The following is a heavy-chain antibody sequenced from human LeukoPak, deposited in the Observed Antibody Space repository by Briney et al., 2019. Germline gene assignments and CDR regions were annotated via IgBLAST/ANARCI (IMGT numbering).Heavy chain of an antibody. CDR1: GYSFTSYW. V-gene: IGHV5-51*01. D-gene: IGHD3-22*01. CDR2: IYPGDSDT. J-gene: IGHJ4*02. CDR3: ARVKYYYDSSGYYWFDY. Sequence: GESLKISCKGSGYSFTSYWIGWVRQMPGKGLEWMGIIYPGDSDTRYSPSSQGQVTISADKSISTAYLQWSSLKASDTAMYYCARVKYYYDSSGYYWFDYWGQGTLVTVSS.